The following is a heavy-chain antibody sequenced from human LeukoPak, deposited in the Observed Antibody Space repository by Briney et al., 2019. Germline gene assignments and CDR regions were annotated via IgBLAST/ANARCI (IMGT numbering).Heavy chain of an antibody. J-gene: IGHJ3*02. V-gene: IGHV4-61*02. Sequence: SETLSLTCTVSGGSISSGSYYWSWIRQPAGKGLEWIGRIYTSGSTNYNPSLKSRVTISVDTSKNQFSLKLSSVTAADTAVYYCARASITRVAFDIWGQGTTVTVSS. CDR2: IYTSGST. CDR3: ARASITRVAFDI. CDR1: GGSISSGSYY. D-gene: IGHD3-10*01.